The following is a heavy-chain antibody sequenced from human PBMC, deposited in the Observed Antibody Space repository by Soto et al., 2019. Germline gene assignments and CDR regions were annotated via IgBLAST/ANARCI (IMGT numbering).Heavy chain of an antibody. CDR1: GFTFGNYW. CDR3: AREGYCSCCSCYGYNWFYP. D-gene: IGHD2-15*01. Sequence: GGSLRLSCGSSGFTFGNYWMHWVRQAPGKGLVWVSRINSDGSSTSYADSVKGRFTISRDNAKNTLYLQMNSLRAEDTAVYYCAREGYCSCCSCYGYNWFYPWGQGTLVTVSA. J-gene: IGHJ5*02. CDR2: INSDGSST. V-gene: IGHV3-74*01.